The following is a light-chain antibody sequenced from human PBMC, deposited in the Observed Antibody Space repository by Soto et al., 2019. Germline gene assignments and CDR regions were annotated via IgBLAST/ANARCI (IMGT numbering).Light chain of an antibody. J-gene: IGLJ2*01. CDR2: DVS. V-gene: IGLV2-14*01. CDR1: SRDVSGYNY. CDR3: CSYTSSDTVV. Sequence: QSALTQPASVSGSPGQSITISCTGTSRDVSGYNYVSWYQQHPGKAPKLMIYDVSNRPSGVSNRFSGSKSGNTASLTISGLQTEDEADYYCCSYTSSDTVVFGGGTKLTVL.